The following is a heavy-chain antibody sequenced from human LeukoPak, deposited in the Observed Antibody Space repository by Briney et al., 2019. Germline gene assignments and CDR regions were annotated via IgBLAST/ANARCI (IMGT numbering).Heavy chain of an antibody. D-gene: IGHD4-17*01. V-gene: IGHV3-21*01. J-gene: IGHJ4*02. CDR1: GFTFSSYS. CDR3: ARRLNYGDHGSDY. CDR2: ISGSSRYI. Sequence: GGSLRLSCAASGFTFSSYSMNWVRQAPGKGLEWVSTISGSSRYIYFADSVRGRFTISRDNAKNSLYLQMNSLRAEDTAVYYCARRLNYGDHGSDYWGRGTLVTVSS.